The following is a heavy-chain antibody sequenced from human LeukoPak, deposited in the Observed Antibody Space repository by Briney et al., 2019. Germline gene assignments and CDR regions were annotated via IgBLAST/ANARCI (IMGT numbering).Heavy chain of an antibody. CDR1: DGSISSSSYY. J-gene: IGHJ3*02. Sequence: SETLSLTCTVSDGSISSSSYYWGWIRQPPGKGLEWIGSIYYSGSTYYHPSLKSRVTISVDTSKNQFSLKLSSVTAADTAVYYCAAVPILRYFDWLYTYPDAFDIWGQGTMVTVSS. CDR3: AAVPILRYFDWLYTYPDAFDI. D-gene: IGHD3-9*01. CDR2: IYYSGST. V-gene: IGHV4-39*01.